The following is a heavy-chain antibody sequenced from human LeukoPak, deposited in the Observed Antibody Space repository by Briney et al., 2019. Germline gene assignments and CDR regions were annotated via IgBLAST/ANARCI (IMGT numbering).Heavy chain of an antibody. V-gene: IGHV1-2*02. CDR3: ARSSSGWQYYFDY. Sequence: ASVKVSCKASGYTFTGYYMHWVRQAPGQGLEWMGWINPNSGGTNYAQKFQGRGTMTRDTSISTAYMELSRLRSDDTAVYYCARSSSGWQYYFDYWGQGTLVTVSS. J-gene: IGHJ4*02. CDR1: GYTFTGYY. CDR2: INPNSGGT. D-gene: IGHD6-19*01.